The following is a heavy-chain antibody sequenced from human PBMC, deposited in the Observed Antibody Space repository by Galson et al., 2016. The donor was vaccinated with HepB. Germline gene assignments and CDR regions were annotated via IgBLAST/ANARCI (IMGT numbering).Heavy chain of an antibody. Sequence: SLRLSCAASGFTFSSYPMHWVRQAPGKGLEWVAGISRDGNNKYYTDSVRGRFTISRDNSKNTLYLQMNSLRAEDTALYYCARIYYDYVWGSYRGSHFDYWGQGTLVTVSS. CDR2: ISRDGNNK. CDR3: ARIYYDYVWGSYRGSHFDY. J-gene: IGHJ4*02. CDR1: GFTFSSYP. V-gene: IGHV3-30-3*01. D-gene: IGHD3-16*02.